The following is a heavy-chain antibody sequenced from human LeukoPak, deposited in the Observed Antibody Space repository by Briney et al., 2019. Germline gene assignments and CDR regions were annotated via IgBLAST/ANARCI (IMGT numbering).Heavy chain of an antibody. J-gene: IGHJ4*02. CDR1: GFTFDDYA. D-gene: IGHD3-22*01. CDR3: AKDMGNYYDSCGYAFDY. V-gene: IGHV3-9*01. CDR2: ISWNSGSI. Sequence: PGRSLRLSCAASGFTFDDYAMHWVRQAPGKGLEWVSGISWNSGSIGYADSVKGRFTISRDNAKNSLYLQMNSLRAEDTALYYCAKDMGNYYDSCGYAFDYWGQGTLVTVSS.